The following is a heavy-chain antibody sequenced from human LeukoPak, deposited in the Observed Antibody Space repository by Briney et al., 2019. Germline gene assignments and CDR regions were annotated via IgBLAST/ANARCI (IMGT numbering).Heavy chain of an antibody. CDR1: GGSISSYY. Sequence: SSETLSLTCTVSGGSISSYYWSWIRQPPGKGLEWIGYIYYSGSTNYNPSLKRRGTISVDTSKNQFSLQLSSVTAADTAVYYCARDNWNYGSSMDVWGQGTTVTVSS. V-gene: IGHV4-59*01. J-gene: IGHJ6*02. CDR2: IYYSGST. D-gene: IGHD1-7*01. CDR3: ARDNWNYGSSMDV.